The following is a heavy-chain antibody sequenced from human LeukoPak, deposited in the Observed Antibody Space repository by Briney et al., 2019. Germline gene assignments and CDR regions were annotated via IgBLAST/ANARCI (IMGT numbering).Heavy chain of an antibody. D-gene: IGHD3-10*01. CDR3: ARCVKESEYYYGSLRNWYFDL. V-gene: IGHV3-21*01. J-gene: IGHJ2*01. Sequence: PGGSLRLSCAASGFTFSSYSMNWVRQAPGKGLEWVSSISSSSSYIYYADSMKGRFTISRDNAKNSLYLQMNSLRAEDTAVYYCARCVKESEYYYGSLRNWYFDLWGRGTLVTVSS. CDR2: ISSSSSYI. CDR1: GFTFSSYS.